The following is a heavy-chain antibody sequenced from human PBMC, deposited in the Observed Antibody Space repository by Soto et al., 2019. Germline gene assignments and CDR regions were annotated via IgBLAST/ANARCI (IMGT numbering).Heavy chain of an antibody. CDR2: TRNKANSYTT. V-gene: IGHV3-72*01. CDR1: GFTFSDHY. D-gene: IGHD2-15*01. CDR3: ARGYCSGGSCDDYFDY. J-gene: IGHJ4*02. Sequence: GGSLRFSCAASGFTFSDHYMDWVRQAPGKGLEWVGRTRNKANSYTTEYAASVKGRFTISRDDSKNSLYLQMNSLKTEDTAVYYCARGYCSGGSCDDYFDYWGQGTLVTVSS.